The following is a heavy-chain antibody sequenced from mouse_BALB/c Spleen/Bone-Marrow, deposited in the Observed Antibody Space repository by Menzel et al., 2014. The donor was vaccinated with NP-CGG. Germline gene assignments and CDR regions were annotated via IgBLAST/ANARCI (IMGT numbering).Heavy chain of an antibody. Sequence: EVKLLESGGGLVQPGRSLKLSCAASGFDFSGYWMSWVRQAPGKGLEWIGEINPDSSTINYTPSLKGKFIISRDNAKNTLYLQMSKVRSEDTALYYCARLGYYGVMAYWGQGTSVTVSS. CDR1: GFDFSGYW. V-gene: IGHV4-1*02. CDR3: ARLGYYGVMAY. D-gene: IGHD1-1*01. J-gene: IGHJ4*01. CDR2: INPDSSTI.